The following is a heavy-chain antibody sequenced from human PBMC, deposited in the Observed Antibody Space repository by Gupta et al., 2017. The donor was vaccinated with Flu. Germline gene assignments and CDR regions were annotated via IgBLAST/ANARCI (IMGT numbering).Heavy chain of an antibody. D-gene: IGHD2/OR15-2a*01. Sequence: VQLVESGGGVVQPGGSLRLSCVASGLTFSNFAMHWVRQAPGKGLEWVAVIWSDGNNKKLADSVKGRFTVSIYNAKNTLFLQMNSLRAEDTAIYYCARAPHFYYHYLDVWGAGTAVTVSS. J-gene: IGHJ6*03. CDR1: GLTFSNFA. V-gene: IGHV3-33*08. CDR3: ARAPHFYYHYLDV. CDR2: IWSDGNNK.